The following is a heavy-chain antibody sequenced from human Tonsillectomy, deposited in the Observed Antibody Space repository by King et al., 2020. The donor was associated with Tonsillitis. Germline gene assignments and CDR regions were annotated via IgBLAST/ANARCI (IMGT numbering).Heavy chain of an antibody. CDR2: ISGHGGST. CDR1: GFTFSSYA. Sequence: VQLVESGGGLVQPGGSLRLSCAASGFTFSSYAMSWVRQAPGKGLEWVSTISGHGGSTYCADSVKGRFTISRDNSKNTLYLQMNSLRAEDTAVYYCAKRANSSAWYGGCNFVSWGQGTLVTVSS. J-gene: IGHJ4*02. D-gene: IGHD6-19*01. V-gene: IGHV3-23*04. CDR3: AKRANSSAWYGGCNFVS.